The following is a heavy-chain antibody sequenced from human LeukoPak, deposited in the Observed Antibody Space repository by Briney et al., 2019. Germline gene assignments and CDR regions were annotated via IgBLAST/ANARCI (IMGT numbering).Heavy chain of an antibody. CDR1: GYTFTGYY. J-gene: IGHJ4*02. V-gene: IGHV1-2*02. D-gene: IGHD3-22*01. CDR3: ARVMGGITMIVVVDY. Sequence: ASVKVSCKASGYTFTGYYMHWVRQAPGQGLEWMGWINPNSGGTNYAQKLQGRVTMTTDTSTSTAYMELRSLRSDDTAVYYCARVMGGITMIVVVDYWGQGTLVTVSS. CDR2: INPNSGGT.